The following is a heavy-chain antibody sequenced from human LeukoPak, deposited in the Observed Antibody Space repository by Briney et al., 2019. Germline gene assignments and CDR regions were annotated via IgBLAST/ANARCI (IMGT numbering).Heavy chain of an antibody. J-gene: IGHJ4*02. CDR1: GFTFTDYA. CDR2: VNTNTGNP. Sequence: ASVKVSCKPSGFTFTDYAINWVRQAPGQGLEYMGWVNTNTGNPTYAQGFTGRFVFSSDSSVSTAYLQITSLKADDSAIYFCASCNDSSGYFAYWGQGTLVAVSS. D-gene: IGHD3-22*01. CDR3: ASCNDSSGYFAY. V-gene: IGHV7-4-1*02.